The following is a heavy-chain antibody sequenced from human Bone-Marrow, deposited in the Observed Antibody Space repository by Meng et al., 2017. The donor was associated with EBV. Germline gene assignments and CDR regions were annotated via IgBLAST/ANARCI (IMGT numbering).Heavy chain of an antibody. CDR2: LIPLSDAP. Sequence: QVQVGQAGAEVKKPGSSVKVYCKTSGGTFRSDAISWVRQAPGQGLEWMGGLIPLSDAPHYAQKFQGRVTITADESTSTHYLDLSGLRAEDTAVYYCASESGRGFTPDYWGQGTLVTVSS. J-gene: IGHJ4*02. V-gene: IGHV1-69*01. D-gene: IGHD3-10*01. CDR1: GGTFRSDA. CDR3: ASESGRGFTPDY.